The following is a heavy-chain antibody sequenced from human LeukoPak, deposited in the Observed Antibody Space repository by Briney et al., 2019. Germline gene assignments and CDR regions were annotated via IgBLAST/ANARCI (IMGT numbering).Heavy chain of an antibody. Sequence: ASVKVSCKASGGTFSSYAISWVRHAPGQGLEWMGGIIPIFGTANYAQKFQGRVTITTDESTSTAYMELSSLRSEDTAVYYCASSSSYGQPFDYWGQGTLVTVSS. CDR2: IIPIFGTA. J-gene: IGHJ4*02. CDR1: GGTFSSYA. V-gene: IGHV1-69*05. D-gene: IGHD6-6*01. CDR3: ASSSSYGQPFDY.